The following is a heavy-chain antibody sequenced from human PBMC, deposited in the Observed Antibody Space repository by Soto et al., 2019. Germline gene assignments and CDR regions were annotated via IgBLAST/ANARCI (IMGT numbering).Heavy chain of an antibody. V-gene: IGHV3-7*01. CDR1: GFTFSSYW. Sequence: GGSLRLSCAASGFTFSSYWMSWVRQAPGKGLEWVANIKQDGSEKYYVDSVKGRFTISRDNAKNSLYLQMNSLRAEDTAVYYCANLVDTAFPPPPDVWGQGTTVTVSS. CDR3: ANLVDTAFPPPPDV. D-gene: IGHD5-18*01. CDR2: IKQDGSEK. J-gene: IGHJ6*02.